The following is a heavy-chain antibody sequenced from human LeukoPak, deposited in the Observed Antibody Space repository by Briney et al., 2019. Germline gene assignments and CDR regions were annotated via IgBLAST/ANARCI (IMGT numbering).Heavy chain of an antibody. D-gene: IGHD2/OR15-2a*01. CDR3: ARAKGIGSYGMDV. Sequence: ASVTVSCKASGYTFTGYYMHWVRQAPGQGLEWMGWINPNSGGTNYAQKFQGRVTMTRDTSISTAYMELSRLRSDDTAVYYCARAKGIGSYGMDVWGQGTTVTVSS. CDR2: INPNSGGT. J-gene: IGHJ6*02. V-gene: IGHV1-2*02. CDR1: GYTFTGYY.